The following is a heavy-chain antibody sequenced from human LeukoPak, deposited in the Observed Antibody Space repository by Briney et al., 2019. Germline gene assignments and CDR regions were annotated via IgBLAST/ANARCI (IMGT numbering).Heavy chain of an antibody. CDR3: ARDAAVVAAPSYYFDY. Sequence: AGGSLRLSCAASGFTFSSYAMSWVRQAPGKGLEWVSAISGSGGSTYYADSVKGRFTISRDNSKNTLYLQMNSLRAEDTAVYYCARDAAVVAAPSYYFDYWGQGTLVTVSS. CDR2: ISGSGGST. V-gene: IGHV3-23*01. J-gene: IGHJ4*02. CDR1: GFTFSSYA. D-gene: IGHD2-15*01.